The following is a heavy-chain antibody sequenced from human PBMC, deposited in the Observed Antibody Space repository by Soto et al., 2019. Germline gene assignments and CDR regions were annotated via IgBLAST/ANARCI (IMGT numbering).Heavy chain of an antibody. D-gene: IGHD3-10*01. CDR3: ATKAVRVNMVRGVIIMRILLDP. V-gene: IGHV1-24*01. CDR1: GYTLTELS. Sequence: GASVKVSCKVSGYTLTELSMHWVRQAPGKGLEWMGGFDPEDGETIYAQKFRGRVTMTEDTSTDTAYMELSSLRSEDTAVYYCATKAVRVNMVRGVIIMRILLDPSGQGTLVTVSS. J-gene: IGHJ5*02. CDR2: FDPEDGET.